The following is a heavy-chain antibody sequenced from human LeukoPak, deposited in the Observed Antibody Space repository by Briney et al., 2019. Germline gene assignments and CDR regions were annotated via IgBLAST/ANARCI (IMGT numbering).Heavy chain of an antibody. V-gene: IGHV5-10-1*01. D-gene: IGHD6-25*01. Sequence: AGESLIISCKGSGYSFTTYWISWVRQLPGKGLEWMGRIDPSDSYANYSPSFQGHVTISADKSISTAYLQWSSLKASDTAMYYCASHSSGWYGHWGQGTLVTVSS. CDR3: ASHSSGWYGH. J-gene: IGHJ5*02. CDR2: IDPSDSYA. CDR1: GYSFTTYW.